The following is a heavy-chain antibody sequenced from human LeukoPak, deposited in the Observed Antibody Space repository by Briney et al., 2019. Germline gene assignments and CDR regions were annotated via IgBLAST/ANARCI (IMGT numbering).Heavy chain of an antibody. CDR3: AREPPYCSGGSCSDGSFDY. D-gene: IGHD2-15*01. V-gene: IGHV1-69*04. Sequence: ASVKVSCKASGGTFSSYAISWVRQAPGQGLEWMGRIIPILGIANYAQKFQGRVTITADKSTSTAYMELSSLRSEDTAVYYCAREPPYCSGGSCSDGSFDYWGQGTLVTVSS. CDR1: GGTFSSYA. CDR2: IIPILGIA. J-gene: IGHJ4*02.